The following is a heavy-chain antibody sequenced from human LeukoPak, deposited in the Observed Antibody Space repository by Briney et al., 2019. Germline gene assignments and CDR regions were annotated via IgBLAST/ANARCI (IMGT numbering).Heavy chain of an antibody. J-gene: IGHJ4*02. D-gene: IGHD6-13*01. CDR3: ARGDRYSSSWYTDY. CDR2: ISAYNGNT. CDR1: GYTFTSYG. V-gene: IGHV1-18*04. Sequence: EASVKVSCKASGYTFTSYGISWVRQAPGQGLEWMGWISAYNGNTNYAQKLQGRVTMTTDTSTSTAYMELRSLRSDDTAVYYCARGDRYSSSWYTDYWGQGTLVTVSS.